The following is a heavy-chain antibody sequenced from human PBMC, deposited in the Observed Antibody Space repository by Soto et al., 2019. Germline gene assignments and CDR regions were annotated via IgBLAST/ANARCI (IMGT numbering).Heavy chain of an antibody. J-gene: IGHJ4*02. Sequence: EVQLLESGGGLVEPGGSRRLSCAASGFTFSSYTMSWVRQAPGKGLEWVSTISGSGSSTYSADSVKGRFTLSRDNSKNTRYLQMNSLRVEDTAIYYCAKRWGIDYWGQGTMVTVSS. V-gene: IGHV3-23*01. CDR3: AKRWGIDY. CDR1: GFTFSSYT. D-gene: IGHD7-27*01. CDR2: ISGSGSST.